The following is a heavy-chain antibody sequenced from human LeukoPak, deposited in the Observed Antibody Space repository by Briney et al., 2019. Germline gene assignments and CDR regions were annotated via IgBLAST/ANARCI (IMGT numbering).Heavy chain of an antibody. CDR3: AVPFRAI. J-gene: IGHJ4*02. D-gene: IGHD2-2*01. CDR2: ISCSGGIT. V-gene: IGHV3-23*01. Sequence: PGGSLRLSCAASGFTFSSYRMIWVRHAPGKGLEWVSVISCSGGITSYTDSVKGRFTISRDTSKNTLYLQMNSARADHTPLYSCAVPFRAIWGQGTLVTVSS. CDR1: GFTFSSYR.